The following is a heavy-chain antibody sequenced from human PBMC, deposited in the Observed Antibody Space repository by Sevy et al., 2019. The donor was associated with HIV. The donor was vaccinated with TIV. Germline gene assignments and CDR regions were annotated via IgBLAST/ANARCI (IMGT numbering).Heavy chain of an antibody. CDR3: ARPRANYVDHYFFYAMDV. V-gene: IGHV3-30-3*01. Sequence: GGSLRLSCAASGFALSNYYAMHWVRQAPGKGLEWVALISYDGSDKYYADTVKGRFTISRDNFKSTRCLQMNSLTTEDTAVYYCARPRANYVDHYFFYAMDVWGQGTTVTVSS. J-gene: IGHJ6*02. D-gene: IGHD4-17*01. CDR2: ISYDGSDK. CDR1: GFALSNYYA.